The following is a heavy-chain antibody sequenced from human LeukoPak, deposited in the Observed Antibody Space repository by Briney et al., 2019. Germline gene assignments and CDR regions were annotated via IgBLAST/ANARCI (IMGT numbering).Heavy chain of an antibody. J-gene: IGHJ4*02. CDR2: ISSGSRYT. CDR3: ATDVRDEYSSGWYPIGY. CDR1: GFTLSSFS. D-gene: IGHD6-19*01. V-gene: IGHV3-21*01. Sequence: GSLRLSCAASGFTLSSFSVNWVRQAPRKGLEWVSSISSGSRYTHYADSVKGRFTISRDNAKNSLYLQMNSLRAEDTAVYYCATDVRDEYSSGWYPIGYWGQGTLVTVSS.